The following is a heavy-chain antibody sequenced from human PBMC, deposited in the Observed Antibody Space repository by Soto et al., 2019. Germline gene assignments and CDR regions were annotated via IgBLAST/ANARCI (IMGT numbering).Heavy chain of an antibody. CDR3: ARGGRYYYMDV. Sequence: EVQLVESGGGLVQPGGSLRLSCAASGFTFSSYGMHWVRQAPGKGLVWVSRISSDGSSTTYADSVKGRFTISRDNAKNTLYLQMNSLRAEDTAVYYCARGGRYYYMDVWGKGTTVTVSS. V-gene: IGHV3-74*01. CDR1: GFTFSSYG. J-gene: IGHJ6*03. D-gene: IGHD3-16*01. CDR2: ISSDGSST.